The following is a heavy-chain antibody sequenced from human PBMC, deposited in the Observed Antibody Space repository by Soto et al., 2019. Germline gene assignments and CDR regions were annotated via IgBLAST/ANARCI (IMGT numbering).Heavy chain of an antibody. V-gene: IGHV3-30*03. CDR2: ISYDGSNK. D-gene: IGHD6-19*01. CDR1: GFTFSSYG. Sequence: QVQLVESGGGVVQPGRSLRLSCAASGFTFSSYGMHWVRQAPGKGLEWVAVISYDGSNKYYADSVKGRFTISRDNSKNTLYLQMNSLRAEDTALYYCARATGDSGWAWVDYWGQGTLVTVSS. CDR3: ARATGDSGWAWVDY. J-gene: IGHJ4*02.